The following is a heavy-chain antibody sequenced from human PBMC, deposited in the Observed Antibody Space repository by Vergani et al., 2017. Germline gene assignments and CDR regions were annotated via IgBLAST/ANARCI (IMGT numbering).Heavy chain of an antibody. Sequence: EVQLGDSGGGLAQPGGSLRLSCVASGFTFSSNAMSWVRQAPGKGLEWVSGIGGDGNTHYPDSVKGRFTISRDNSKNTLYLQMNSLRAEDTAIYYCAKDILRWAFDYWGQGILVTVSS. D-gene: IGHD4-23*01. V-gene: IGHV3-23*04. CDR1: GFTFSSNA. CDR2: IGGDGNT. J-gene: IGHJ4*02. CDR3: AKDILRWAFDY.